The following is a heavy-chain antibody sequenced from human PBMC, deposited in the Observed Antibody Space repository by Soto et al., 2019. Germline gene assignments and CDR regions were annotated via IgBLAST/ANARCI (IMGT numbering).Heavy chain of an antibody. CDR1: GFTFSSYW. CDR2: IKSDGSRT. D-gene: IGHD5-18*01. V-gene: IGHV3-74*01. CDR3: AKGYTYDASFDP. J-gene: IGHJ5*02. Sequence: EVQLVESGGGLVQPGGSLRLSCAASGFTFSSYWMHWVRQAPGKGLVWVSRIKSDGSRTDYADSVKGRFTISRDNAKNTLYLQMNSLRAEDTAVYYCAKGYTYDASFDPWGQGTLVTVSS.